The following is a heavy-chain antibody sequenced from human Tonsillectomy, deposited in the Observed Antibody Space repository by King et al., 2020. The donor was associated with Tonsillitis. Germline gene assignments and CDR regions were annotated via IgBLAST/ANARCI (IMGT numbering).Heavy chain of an antibody. Sequence: VQLQESGPRLVKPSETLSLTCTVSGDSINTYEWSWIRQPPGKGLEWLGCIYYSVSTNYNPSLKSRVTISVDTSKNQFSLNLSSVTAADTAVYYCARLFGGTTGDNWFDLWGQGTLVTVSS. J-gene: IGHJ5*02. CDR2: IYYSVST. V-gene: IGHV4-59*08. CDR3: ARLFGGTTGDNWFDL. CDR1: GDSINTYE. D-gene: IGHD1-1*01.